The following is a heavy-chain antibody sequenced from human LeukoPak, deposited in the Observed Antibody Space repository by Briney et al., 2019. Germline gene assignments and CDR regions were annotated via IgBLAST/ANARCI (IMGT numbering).Heavy chain of an antibody. CDR1: GGSVSSYY. CDR2: VYYTGST. Sequence: SETLSLTCSVSGGSVSSYYWSWIRQPPGKGLEWIGYVYYTGSTNYNPSLKSRVTMFEDKSKNQFSLRLSSVTVADTAVYYCARHFAYSSSSYFDYWGQGSLVTVSS. D-gene: IGHD6-6*01. J-gene: IGHJ4*02. CDR3: ARHFAYSSSSYFDY. V-gene: IGHV4-59*08.